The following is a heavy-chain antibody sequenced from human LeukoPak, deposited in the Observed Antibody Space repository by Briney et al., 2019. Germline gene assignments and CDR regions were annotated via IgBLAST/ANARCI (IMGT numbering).Heavy chain of an antibody. Sequence: ASVKVSCKASGYTFTSYAMHLVRQAPGQRLEWMGWINAGNGNTKYSQKFQGRVTITRDTSASTAYMELSSLRSEDTAVYYCAREGILWFGESPYYYYGMDVWGKGTTVTVSS. J-gene: IGHJ6*04. CDR3: AREGILWFGESPYYYYGMDV. CDR2: INAGNGNT. CDR1: GYTFTSYA. V-gene: IGHV1-3*01. D-gene: IGHD3-10*01.